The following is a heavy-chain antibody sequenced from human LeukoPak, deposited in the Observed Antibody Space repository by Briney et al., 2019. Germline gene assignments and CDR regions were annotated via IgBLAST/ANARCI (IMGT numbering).Heavy chain of an antibody. J-gene: IGHJ4*02. CDR1: GFTFSTCG. D-gene: IGHD2/OR15-2a*01. Sequence: GGSLRLSCTASGFTFSTCGMHWVRQAPGKGLEWVTAILYDGSYKYYADSVKGRFTVTRDNSKNTMYLQMHSLRADDTAVYYCARDPFDYFGPYYFDYWGQGTLVTVSS. V-gene: IGHV3-33*05. CDR3: ARDPFDYFGPYYFDY. CDR2: ILYDGSYK.